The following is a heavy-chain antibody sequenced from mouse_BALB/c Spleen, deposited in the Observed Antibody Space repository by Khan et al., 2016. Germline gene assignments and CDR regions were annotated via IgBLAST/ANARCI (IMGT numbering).Heavy chain of an antibody. Sequence: EVQLQESGPGLVKPSQSLSLTCSVTGYSITSGYYWNWIRQFPENKLEWMGYISYDGSNNYNPSLKNRISITRDTSKNQFFLKMNSVTTEDTATXYCARHYGSSYGGAMDYWGQGTSVTVSS. CDR2: ISYDGSN. CDR3: ARHYGSSYGGAMDY. CDR1: GYSITSGYY. J-gene: IGHJ4*01. V-gene: IGHV3-6*02. D-gene: IGHD1-1*01.